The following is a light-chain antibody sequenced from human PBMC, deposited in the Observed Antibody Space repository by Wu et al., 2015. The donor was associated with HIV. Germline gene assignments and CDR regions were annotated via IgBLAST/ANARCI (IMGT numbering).Light chain of an antibody. CDR2: GAS. Sequence: EVVMTQSPATLSVSPGEGATLSCRTSQSVGRDLAWYQQKPGQAPRLLIYGASSRATDIPDRFSGSGSGTDFTLTISRLEPEDFAVYYCQQYSNSPVTFGQGTRLDIK. J-gene: IGKJ5*01. CDR1: QSVGRD. CDR3: QQYSNSPVT. V-gene: IGKV3-20*01.